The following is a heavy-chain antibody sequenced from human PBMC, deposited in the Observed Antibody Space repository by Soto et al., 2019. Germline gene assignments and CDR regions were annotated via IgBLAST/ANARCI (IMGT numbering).Heavy chain of an antibody. CDR1: GFSLNTRDVG. V-gene: IGHV2-5*02. CDR3: AHCRGGVASF. D-gene: IGHD3-16*01. Sequence: QITLNESGPALVKPTQTLTLTCTFSGFSLNTRDVGVGWIRQPPGKALEWLGVVYWDDDKTYSPSLKSRLTITKDTPTNPVVLRMTKMDPVDTATYYCAHCRGGVASFWGQGTLVTVSS. J-gene: IGHJ4*02. CDR2: VYWDDDK.